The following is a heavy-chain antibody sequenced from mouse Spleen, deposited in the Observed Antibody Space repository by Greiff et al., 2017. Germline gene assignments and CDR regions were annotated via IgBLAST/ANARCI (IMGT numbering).Heavy chain of an antibody. CDR1: GFNIKDYY. V-gene: IGHV14-2*01. D-gene: IGHD4-1*01. CDR3: ARWDGPFDY. Sequence: EVKLVESGAELVKPGASVKLSCTASGFNIKDYYMHWVKQRTEQGLEWIGRIDPEDGETKYAPKFQGKATITADTSSNTAYLQLSSLTSEDTAVYYCARWDGPFDYWGQGTTLTVSS. CDR2: IDPEDGET. J-gene: IGHJ2*01.